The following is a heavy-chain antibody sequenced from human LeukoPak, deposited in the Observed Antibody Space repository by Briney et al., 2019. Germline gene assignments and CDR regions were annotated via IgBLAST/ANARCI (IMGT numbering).Heavy chain of an antibody. D-gene: IGHD3-22*01. J-gene: IGHJ4*02. CDR1: GFTFSDYY. CDR3: ARVPPRLYYYDSSPIPVYFDY. CDR2: ISSSSSYT. Sequence: GGSLRLSCAASGFTFSDYYMSWIRQAPGKGLEWVSYISSSSSYTNYADSVKGRFTISRDNAKNSLYLQMNSLRAEDTAVYYCARVPPRLYYYDSSPIPVYFDYWGQGTLVTVSS. V-gene: IGHV3-11*06.